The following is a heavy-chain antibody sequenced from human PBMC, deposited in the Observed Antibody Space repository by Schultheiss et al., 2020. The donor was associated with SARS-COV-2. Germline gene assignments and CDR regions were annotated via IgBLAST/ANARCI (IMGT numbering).Heavy chain of an antibody. CDR1: GFTFSSYA. CDR2: ISGSGATT. Sequence: GSLKISCAASGFTFSSYAMSWVRQAPGKGLEWVSTISGSGATTYYADSVKGRFTISRDNSKNMLYLQMNSLRAEDTAVYYCAKLSTVTTAFDYWGQGTLVTVSS. V-gene: IGHV3-23*01. D-gene: IGHD4-17*01. CDR3: AKLSTVTTAFDY. J-gene: IGHJ4*02.